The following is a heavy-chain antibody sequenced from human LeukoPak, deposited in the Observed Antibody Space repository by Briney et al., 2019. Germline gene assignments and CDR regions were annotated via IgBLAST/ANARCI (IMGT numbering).Heavy chain of an antibody. Sequence: GGSLRLSCAASGFTFDDYTMHWVRQAPGKGLEWVSLISWDGGSTYYADSVKGRFTISRDNSKNSLYLQMNSLRTEDTALYYCAKDRAIVATTHYFDYWGQGTLVTASS. CDR1: GFTFDDYT. CDR3: AKDRAIVATTHYFDY. D-gene: IGHD5-12*01. V-gene: IGHV3-43*01. CDR2: ISWDGGST. J-gene: IGHJ4*02.